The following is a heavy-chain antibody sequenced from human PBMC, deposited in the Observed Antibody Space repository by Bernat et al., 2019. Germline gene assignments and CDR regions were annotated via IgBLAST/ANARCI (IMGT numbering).Heavy chain of an antibody. CDR1: GYTFTSYG. CDR3: ARGGGYCSSTSCPQPEYYYYYYGMDV. Sequence: QVQLVQSGAEVKKPGASVKVSCKASGYTFTSYGISWVRQAPGQGLEWMGWISAYNGNTNYAQKLQGRVTMTTDTSTSTAYMELRSLRSDDTAVYYCARGGGYCSSTSCPQPEYYYYYYGMDVWGQGTTVTVSS. D-gene: IGHD2-2*01. CDR2: ISAYNGNT. V-gene: IGHV1-18*01. J-gene: IGHJ6*02.